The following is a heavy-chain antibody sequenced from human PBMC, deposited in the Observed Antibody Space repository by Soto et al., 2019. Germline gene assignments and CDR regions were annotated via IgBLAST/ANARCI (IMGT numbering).Heavy chain of an antibody. CDR3: ARGDLTDV. J-gene: IGHJ6*04. V-gene: IGHV3-53*04. Sequence: GGSLRHSCAASGFTVSSYYMSWVRQAPGKGLEWVSVLYTGGSTYYADSVNGRFTISRHNSENTLYLQMNSLRVEDTAVYYCARGDLTDVWGKGTTVTVSS. CDR2: LYTGGST. CDR1: GFTVSSYY.